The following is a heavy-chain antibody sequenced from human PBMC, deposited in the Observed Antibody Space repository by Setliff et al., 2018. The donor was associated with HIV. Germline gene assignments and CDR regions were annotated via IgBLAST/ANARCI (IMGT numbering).Heavy chain of an antibody. D-gene: IGHD3-16*01. Sequence: PGGSLRLSCAASGFTFSTFWMGWVRQAPGKGREWVAHIKPDGSPKKYVDSVKGRFTISRDNAKDSLYLQMHSLRAEDTAVYYCVRWGLPYGIDAWGQGTLVTVSS. CDR2: IKPDGSPK. V-gene: IGHV3-7*01. CDR3: VRWGLPYGIDA. J-gene: IGHJ4*02. CDR1: GFTFSTFW.